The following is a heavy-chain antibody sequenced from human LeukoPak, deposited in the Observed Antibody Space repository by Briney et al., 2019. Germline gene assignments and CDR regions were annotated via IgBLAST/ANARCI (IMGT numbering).Heavy chain of an antibody. V-gene: IGHV1-69*01. CDR3: AADPHYSVRGYSGYAYAFDI. Sequence: SVKVSCKASGGTFSNYAISWVRQAPGQGLEWMGGIIPIFGTANYAQKFQGRVTITADESTSTAYMELSSLRSEDTAVYYCAADPHYSVRGYSGYAYAFDIWGQGTMVTVSS. CDR2: IIPIFGTA. D-gene: IGHD5-12*01. CDR1: GGTFSNYA. J-gene: IGHJ3*02.